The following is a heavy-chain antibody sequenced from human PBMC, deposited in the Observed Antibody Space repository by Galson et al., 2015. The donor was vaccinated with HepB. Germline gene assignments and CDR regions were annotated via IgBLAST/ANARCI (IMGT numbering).Heavy chain of an antibody. CDR2: ISYDGGKK. V-gene: IGHV3-30*18. CDR1: GFTFRSYG. Sequence: SLRLSCAASGFTFRSYGMHWVRQAPGKGLEWVAVISYDGGKKYYADSVKSRFTISRDNSKNTLYLQMNSLRTEDTAVYYCAKVWGFQALYSDYGPDYWGQGTLVTVSS. J-gene: IGHJ4*02. D-gene: IGHD4-11*01. CDR3: AKVWGFQALYSDYGPDY.